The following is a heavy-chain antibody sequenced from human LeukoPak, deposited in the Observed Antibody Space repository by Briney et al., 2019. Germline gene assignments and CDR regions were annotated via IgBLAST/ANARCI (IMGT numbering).Heavy chain of an antibody. J-gene: IGHJ4*02. CDR2: INQDGREK. CDR3: AAMRIGY. CDR1: GFTLSTYW. Sequence: PGGSLRLSCAASGFTLSTYWMSWVRQAPGKGLEWVANINQDGREKYHVDSVKGRFTISRDNAKNSLYLQMNSLRAEDSAVYYCAAMRIGYWGRGTLVTVSS. V-gene: IGHV3-7*02. D-gene: IGHD2-15*01.